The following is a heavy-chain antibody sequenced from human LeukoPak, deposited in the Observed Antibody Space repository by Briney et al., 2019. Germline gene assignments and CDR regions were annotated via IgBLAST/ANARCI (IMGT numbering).Heavy chain of an antibody. CDR3: AKDNYSNYPSYMDV. V-gene: IGHV3-23*01. Sequence: GGSLRLSCAASGFTFSNFGMSWVRQAPGKGLEWVSVISGSGGSTYYADSVKGRFTISRDNSKNTLYLQMNSLRAEDTAVYYCAKDNYSNYPSYMDVWGKGTTVTVSS. J-gene: IGHJ6*03. D-gene: IGHD4-11*01. CDR2: ISGSGGST. CDR1: GFTFSNFG.